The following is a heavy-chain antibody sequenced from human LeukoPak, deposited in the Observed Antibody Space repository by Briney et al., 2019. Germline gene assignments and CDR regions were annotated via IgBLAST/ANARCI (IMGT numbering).Heavy chain of an antibody. J-gene: IGHJ4*02. CDR2: IYPDDSDT. V-gene: IGHV5-51*01. D-gene: IGHD6-13*01. Sequence: GESLKISCKHSEYSFPNYCIGWVRQMPGKGLEWMGIIYPDDSDTRYSPSFQGQVTISADKSISTAYLQWSSLKASDTAMYYCAIGRGGQQLGDYWGQGTLVAVSS. CDR1: EYSFPNYC. CDR3: AIGRGGQQLGDY.